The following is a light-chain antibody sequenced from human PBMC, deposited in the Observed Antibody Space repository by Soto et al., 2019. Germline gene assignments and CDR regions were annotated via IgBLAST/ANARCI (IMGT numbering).Light chain of an antibody. J-gene: IGLJ1*01. V-gene: IGLV2-14*01. CDR2: DVS. Sequence: QSVLTQPASVSGSPGRSITISCTGTSSDVGGYNYVSWYQQHPGKAHKFMIYDVSNRPSGVSNRFSGSKSGNTASLTISGLQAEDEADYYCCSYTTSNTRQIVFGTGTKVTVL. CDR3: CSYTTSNTRQIV. CDR1: SSDVGGYNY.